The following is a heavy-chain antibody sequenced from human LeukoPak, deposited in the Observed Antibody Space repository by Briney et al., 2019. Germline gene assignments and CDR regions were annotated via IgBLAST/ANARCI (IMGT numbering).Heavy chain of an antibody. D-gene: IGHD6-19*01. Sequence: GGSLRLSCAASGFTFNRFWMHWVRQAPGKGLVWVPRIISDGSSTNYADSVKGRFTISRDNAKNTLYLQMNSLRAEDTALYYCAREDVDITVATSGAFDIWGQGTMVTVSS. V-gene: IGHV3-74*01. J-gene: IGHJ3*02. CDR3: AREDVDITVATSGAFDI. CDR2: IISDGSST. CDR1: GFTFNRFW.